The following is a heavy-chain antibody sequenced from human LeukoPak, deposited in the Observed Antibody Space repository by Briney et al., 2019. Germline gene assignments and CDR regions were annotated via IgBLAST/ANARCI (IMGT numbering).Heavy chain of an antibody. Sequence: SLKVSCKASGGTFSSYAISWVRQAPGQGLEWMGEIIPIFGTANYAQKFQGRVTITADKSTSTAYMELSSLRSEDTAVYYCARATWIPGHWFDPWGQGTLVTVSS. D-gene: IGHD1-1*01. CDR3: ARATWIPGHWFDP. J-gene: IGHJ5*02. V-gene: IGHV1-69*06. CDR1: GGTFSSYA. CDR2: IIPIFGTA.